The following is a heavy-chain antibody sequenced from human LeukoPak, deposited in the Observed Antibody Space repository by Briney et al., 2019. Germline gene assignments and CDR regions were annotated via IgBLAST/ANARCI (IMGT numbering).Heavy chain of an antibody. CDR3: GRLAHNAWYAIDF. CDR2: ILPDGSQK. J-gene: IGHJ4*02. V-gene: IGHV3-7*01. Sequence: GGSLRLSCVASDFTFSFYWMTWVRQAPGKGLEWLANILPDGSQKYYVDSVKGRFTISRDNPKNSLYLQINNLKAEDTAVYYCGRLAHNAWYAIDFWGQGALVTVSS. CDR1: DFTFSFYW. D-gene: IGHD6-13*01.